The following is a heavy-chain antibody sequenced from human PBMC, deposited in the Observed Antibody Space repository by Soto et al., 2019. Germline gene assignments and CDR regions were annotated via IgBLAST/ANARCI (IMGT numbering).Heavy chain of an antibody. CDR2: ISSNGGST. CDR3: ARSRSLGYYDSSGYPYYFDY. V-gene: IGHV3-64*01. J-gene: IGHJ4*02. Sequence: HPGGSLRLSCAASGFTFSSYAMHWVRQAPGKGLEFVSAISSNGGSTYYANSVKGRFTISRDNSKNTLYLQMGSLRAEDMAVYYCARSRSLGYYDSSGYPYYFDYWGQGTLVTVSS. CDR1: GFTFSSYA. D-gene: IGHD3-22*01.